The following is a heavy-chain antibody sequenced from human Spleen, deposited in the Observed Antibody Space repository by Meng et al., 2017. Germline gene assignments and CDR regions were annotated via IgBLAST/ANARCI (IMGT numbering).Heavy chain of an antibody. CDR2: INPNSGGT. CDR3: ARGLDSSGYYRNDAFDI. V-gene: IGHV1-2*06. Sequence: ASVKVSCKASGYTFTGYYMHWVRQAPGQGLEWMGRINPNSGGTNYAQKFQGRVTMTRDTSISTAYMELSRLRSDDTAVYYCARGLDSSGYYRNDAFDIWGQGTMVTVSS. D-gene: IGHD3-22*01. J-gene: IGHJ3*02. CDR1: GYTFTGYY.